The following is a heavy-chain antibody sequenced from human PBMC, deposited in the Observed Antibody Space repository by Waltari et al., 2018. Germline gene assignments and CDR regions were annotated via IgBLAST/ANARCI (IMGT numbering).Heavy chain of an antibody. J-gene: IGHJ2*01. Sequence: QVTLKESGPVLLKPTETLTLTCTVSGFSISNAIMGVSWIRQPPGKALKWLATIFSNDEKSYSTSLKSRLTISKDTSKSKVVLTMTNMDPVDTATYYCARISKNYDFWSGYLHQGWYFDLWGRGTLVTVSS. D-gene: IGHD3-3*01. CDR2: IFSNDEK. CDR3: ARISKNYDFWSGYLHQGWYFDL. V-gene: IGHV2-26*01. CDR1: GFSISNAIMG.